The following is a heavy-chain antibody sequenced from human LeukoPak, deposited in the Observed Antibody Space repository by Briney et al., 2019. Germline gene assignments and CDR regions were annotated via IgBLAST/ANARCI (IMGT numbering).Heavy chain of an antibody. CDR2: ISYDGSNK. J-gene: IGHJ4*02. CDR3: VRVLTPSRDDQIFDY. V-gene: IGHV3-30*04. Sequence: GGSLRLSCAASGFTFGSYAMHWVRQAPGKGLEWVAVISYDGSNKYYADSVKGRFTISRDNSKNSLFLQMNSLRAEDTAVYYCVRVLTPSRDDQIFDYWGQGTLVTVSS. D-gene: IGHD5-24*01. CDR1: GFTFGSYA.